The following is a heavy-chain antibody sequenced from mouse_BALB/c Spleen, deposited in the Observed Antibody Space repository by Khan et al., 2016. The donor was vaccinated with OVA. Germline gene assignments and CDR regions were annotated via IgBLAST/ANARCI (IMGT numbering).Heavy chain of an antibody. CDR1: GFSLTIYG. CDR2: IWAGGST. D-gene: IGHD1-3*01. V-gene: IGHV2-9*02. Sequence: QIQLEQSGPCLVAPTQSLSITCTVSGFSLTIYGVHWVRQPPGKGLGWLGVIWAGGSTNYNSALISRLSISKDNTNSQVFLKMNRMQTEDTAKYYCSRVKDIWGQGTTVTVSS. J-gene: IGHJ2*01. CDR3: SRVKDI.